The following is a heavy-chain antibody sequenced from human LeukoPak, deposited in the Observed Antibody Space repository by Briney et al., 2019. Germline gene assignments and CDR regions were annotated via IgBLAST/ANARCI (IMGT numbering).Heavy chain of an antibody. CDR1: GFTFNSYE. D-gene: IGHD5-12*01. CDR2: ISRRGDTI. Sequence: RSGGSLRLSCAASGFTFNSYEMNWVRQAPGKGLEWVSYISRRGDTIYYADSVKGRFTISRDNAKNSVYLQMSGLRAEDTAVYYCARSGYDVVFDYWGQGTLITVSS. J-gene: IGHJ4*02. V-gene: IGHV3-48*03. CDR3: ARSGYDVVFDY.